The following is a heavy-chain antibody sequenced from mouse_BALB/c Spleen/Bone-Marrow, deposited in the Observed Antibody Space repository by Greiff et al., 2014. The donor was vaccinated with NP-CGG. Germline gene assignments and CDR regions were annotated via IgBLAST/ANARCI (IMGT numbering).Heavy chain of an antibody. V-gene: IGHV14-3*02. J-gene: IGHJ3*01. CDR2: IDPANGNT. CDR3: AAYYYGSSYGFAC. Sequence: EVKLMESGAELVKPGASVKLSCTASGFNIKDTYMHWVKQRPEQGLEWIGRIDPANGNTKYDPKFQGKATITADTSSNTAYLQLSSLTSEDTAVYYCAAYYYGSSYGFACWGQGTLVTVSA. CDR1: GFNIKDTY. D-gene: IGHD1-1*01.